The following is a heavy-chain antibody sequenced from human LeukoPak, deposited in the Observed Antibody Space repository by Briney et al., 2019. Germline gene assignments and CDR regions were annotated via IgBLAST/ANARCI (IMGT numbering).Heavy chain of an antibody. V-gene: IGHV3-23*01. D-gene: IGHD2-21*02. CDR2: ISGSGART. J-gene: IGHJ1*01. CDR1: GFTFSNYA. CDR3: ARDVYCGGDCYEGSEYFQH. Sequence: GGSLRLSCEVSGFTFSNYAMSWVRQAPGKGLEWVSAISGSGARTFYADSVRGRFTISRDTSKNTLYLQMNSLRAEDTAVYYCARDVYCGGDCYEGSEYFQHWGQGTLVTVSS.